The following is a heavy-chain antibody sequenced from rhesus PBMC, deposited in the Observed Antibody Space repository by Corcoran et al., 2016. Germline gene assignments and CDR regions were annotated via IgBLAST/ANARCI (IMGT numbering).Heavy chain of an antibody. V-gene: IGHV4-65*01. D-gene: IGHD1-44*01. J-gene: IGHJ4*01. Sequence: QVQLQESGPGLVKPSETLSLTCAVSGGSVSSSNWWSWIRQPPGKGLEWIGYISGSSGSTYYNPSLKSRVTISTDTSKNQFSLKLSSVTAADTAVYYCAREAYLGTPFDYWGQGVLVTVSS. CDR2: ISGSSGST. CDR3: AREAYLGTPFDY. CDR1: GGSVSSSNW.